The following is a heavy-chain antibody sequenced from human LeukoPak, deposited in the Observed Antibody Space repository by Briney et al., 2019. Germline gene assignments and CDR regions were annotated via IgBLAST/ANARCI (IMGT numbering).Heavy chain of an antibody. D-gene: IGHD3-10*01. Sequence: EASVKVSCKPSGGTFSSYGFSWVRQAPGQGLEWMGGIVPIFGTTNYAQKFQGRVSITADESTSTAYMDLSSLRSADTAVYYCARETPYGSGSYPFDYWGQGILVTVSS. V-gene: IGHV1-69*13. J-gene: IGHJ4*02. CDR3: ARETPYGSGSYPFDY. CDR2: IVPIFGTT. CDR1: GGTFSSYG.